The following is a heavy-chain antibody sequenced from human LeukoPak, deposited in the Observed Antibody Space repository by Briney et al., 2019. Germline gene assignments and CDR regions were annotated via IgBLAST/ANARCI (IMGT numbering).Heavy chain of an antibody. J-gene: IGHJ4*02. CDR3: AKRYYQDSSGYLGSIDY. D-gene: IGHD3-22*01. CDR2: ISGSGGST. CDR1: GFTFSSYA. Sequence: TGGSLRLSCAASGFTFSSYAMNWVRQAPGKGLEWVSAISGSGGSTYYADSVKGRFTISRDNSKNTLCLQMNSLRAEDTAVYFCAKRYYQDSSGYLGSIDYWGQGTLVTVSS. V-gene: IGHV3-23*01.